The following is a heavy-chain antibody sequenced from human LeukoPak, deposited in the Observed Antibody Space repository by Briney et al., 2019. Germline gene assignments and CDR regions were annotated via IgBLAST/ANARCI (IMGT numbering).Heavy chain of an antibody. Sequence: KSGESLKISCKGSGYIFTSYWIGWVRQLPGKGLEWMGIIYPGDSDTRYSPSFQGQVTISADKSVSTAYLQWSSLKASDTAMYYCARPGNMYYYDSSGYYHDAFDIWGQGTMVTVSS. D-gene: IGHD3-22*01. CDR1: GYIFTSYW. J-gene: IGHJ3*02. V-gene: IGHV5-51*01. CDR2: IYPGDSDT. CDR3: ARPGNMYYYDSSGYYHDAFDI.